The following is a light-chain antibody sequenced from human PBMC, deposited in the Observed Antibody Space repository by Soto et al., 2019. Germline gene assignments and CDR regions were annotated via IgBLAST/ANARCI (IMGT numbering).Light chain of an antibody. CDR1: SSDVGGYNR. V-gene: IGLV2-11*01. J-gene: IGLJ2*01. CDR3: CSYAGAHTF. Sequence: QSALTQPRSVSGSPGQSVTISCTGTSSDVGGYNRVSWYQQHPGKAPKLMIYDVTARPSGVPDRFSGSKSGTTASLTISGLQGEDEADYYCCSYAGAHTFFGGGTKLTVL. CDR2: DVT.